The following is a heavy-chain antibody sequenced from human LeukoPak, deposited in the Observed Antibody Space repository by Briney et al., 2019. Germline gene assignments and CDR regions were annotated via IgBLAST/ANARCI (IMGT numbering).Heavy chain of an antibody. V-gene: IGHV4-59*01. D-gene: IGHD3-10*01. Sequence: SETLSLTCTVSGGSISSYYWSWIRQPPGKGLEWIGYIYYSGSTNYNPSLKSRVTISVDTSKNQFSLKLSSVTAADTAVYYCARDATDYYGSGSYRYYYYMDVWGKGTTVTVSS. J-gene: IGHJ6*03. CDR1: GGSISSYY. CDR2: IYYSGST. CDR3: ARDATDYYGSGSYRYYYYMDV.